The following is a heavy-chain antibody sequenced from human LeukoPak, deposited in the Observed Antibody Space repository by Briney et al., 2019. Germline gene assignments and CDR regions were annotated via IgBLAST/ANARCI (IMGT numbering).Heavy chain of an antibody. Sequence: SETLSLTCTVSGGSISSYYWSWIRQPPGKGLEWIGYIYYSGSTNYNPSLKSRATISVDTSKNQFSLKLSSVTAADTAVYYCARDGITGGFDYWGQGTLVTVSS. CDR2: IYYSGST. V-gene: IGHV4-59*01. CDR3: ARDGITGGFDY. CDR1: GGSISSYY. J-gene: IGHJ4*02. D-gene: IGHD1-20*01.